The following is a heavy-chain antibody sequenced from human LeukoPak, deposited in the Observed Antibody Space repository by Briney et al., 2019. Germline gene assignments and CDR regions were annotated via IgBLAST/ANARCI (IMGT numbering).Heavy chain of an antibody. CDR1: GGTFSSDG. J-gene: IGHJ6*02. CDR3: ALQRGLLPAGGSYNYYGMDV. V-gene: IGHV1-69*04. D-gene: IGHD2-2*01. Sequence: SVKVSCKASGGTFSSDGINWVRQAPGHGLEWMGRIIPMFGITNYAQKFQGRVTTTADKSTSTVHMELSSLRSDDTAVYYCALQRGLLPAGGSYNYYGMDVWGQGTTVTVSS. CDR2: IIPMFGIT.